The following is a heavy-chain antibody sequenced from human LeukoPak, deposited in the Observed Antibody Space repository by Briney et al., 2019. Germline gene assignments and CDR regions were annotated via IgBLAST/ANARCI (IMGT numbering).Heavy chain of an antibody. Sequence: GGSLRLSCAASDFSLSSFWMSWVRQAPGKGLEWVANIKRDGSDKNYVDPVKGRFTISRDNAKNSLYLDMSSLRVEDTAVYYCAREQKKPAMVTRDGFDIWGQGTMVTVSS. CDR1: DFSLSSFW. D-gene: IGHD5-24*01. J-gene: IGHJ3*02. CDR3: AREQKKPAMVTRDGFDI. CDR2: IKRDGSDK. V-gene: IGHV3-7*01.